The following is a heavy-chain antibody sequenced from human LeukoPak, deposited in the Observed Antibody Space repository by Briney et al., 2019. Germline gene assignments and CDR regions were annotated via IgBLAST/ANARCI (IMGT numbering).Heavy chain of an antibody. V-gene: IGHV3-23*01. D-gene: IGHD3-22*01. CDR2: LSGSGGNT. CDR3: AKGSYYYDSADYFGY. CDR1: GFTFSSYA. Sequence: PGGSLRLSCAASGFTFSSYAMSWVRQAPGKGLEWVSTLSGSGGNTYYADSVKGRVTISRDNSKNTLYLQMNSLRAEDTAVYHCAKGSYYYDSADYFGYWGQGTLVTVSS. J-gene: IGHJ4*02.